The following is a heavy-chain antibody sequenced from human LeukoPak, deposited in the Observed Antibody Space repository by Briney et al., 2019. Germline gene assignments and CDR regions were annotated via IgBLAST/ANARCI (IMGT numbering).Heavy chain of an antibody. D-gene: IGHD4-17*01. V-gene: IGHV3-30*04. J-gene: IGHJ4*02. CDR2: ISYDGKNE. CDR3: AKDAGEDGDYPGY. CDR1: GFTFSDCN. Sequence: GRSLRLSCAASGFTFSDCNMHWVRQAPGKGLEWVAVISYDGKNEYYVDSVKGRFTISRDNSKNSLYLQMNSLRTEDTALYYCAKDAGEDGDYPGYWGQGTLVTVSS.